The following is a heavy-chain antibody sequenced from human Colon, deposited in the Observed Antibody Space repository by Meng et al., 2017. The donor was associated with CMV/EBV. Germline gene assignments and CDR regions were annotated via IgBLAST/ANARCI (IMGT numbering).Heavy chain of an antibody. D-gene: IGHD2/OR15-2a*01. CDR1: GASVASHF. J-gene: IGHJ5*01. CDR3: ARSITEYRPPLAS. Sequence: SETLSLTCIVSGASVASHFLNWIRQSPGRGLEWIGSIYHNGSIINNNGSADYNPALRSRVTISVDLPKNQFSLSLEAVAAADTAVYFCARSITEYRPPLASWGPGALVTVSS. CDR2: IYHNGSIINNNGSA. V-gene: IGHV4-59*02.